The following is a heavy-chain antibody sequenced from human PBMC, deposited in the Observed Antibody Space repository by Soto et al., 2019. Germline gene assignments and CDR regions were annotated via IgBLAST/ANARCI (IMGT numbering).Heavy chain of an antibody. V-gene: IGHV3-11*01. D-gene: IGHD2-15*01. Sequence: GGSLRLSCAASGFPISDYYMSWIRQAPGKGLEWVSYISTSGSTINYADSVKGRFTISRDNAKNSLYLQMNSLRAEDTAVYYCARVSTPPDYWGQGTLVTVSS. CDR1: GFPISDYY. J-gene: IGHJ4*02. CDR3: ARVSTPPDY. CDR2: ISTSGSTI.